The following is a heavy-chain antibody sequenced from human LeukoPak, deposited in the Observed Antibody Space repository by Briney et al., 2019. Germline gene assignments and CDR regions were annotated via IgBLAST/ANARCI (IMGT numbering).Heavy chain of an antibody. CDR3: ARDQDYGGNYLDY. CDR2: IYYSGST. D-gene: IGHD4-23*01. J-gene: IGHJ4*02. Sequence: SETLSLTCTVSGGSISSYYWSWIRQPPGKGLEWIGYIYYSGSTNYNPSLKSRVTISVDTSKNQFSLKLSSVTAADTAVYYCARDQDYGGNYLDYWGQGTLVTVSS. V-gene: IGHV4-59*01. CDR1: GGSISSYY.